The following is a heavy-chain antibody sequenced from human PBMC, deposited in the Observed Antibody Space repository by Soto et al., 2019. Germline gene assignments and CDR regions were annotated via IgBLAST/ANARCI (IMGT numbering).Heavy chain of an antibody. D-gene: IGHD3-9*01. CDR2: ISGYNGNT. CDR1: GYIFSLYS. CDR3: ARGMGLAADFDF. J-gene: IGHJ4*02. V-gene: IGHV1-18*01. Sequence: QVHLVQSGAEVKKPGAPVKVSCKTSGYIFSLYSISWVRQAPGQGLEWMGWISGYNGNTNYAQNFQDRVTMTTATSTSTAYMALRSLRSDDTAVYYCARGMGLAADFDFWGQGTLVTVSS.